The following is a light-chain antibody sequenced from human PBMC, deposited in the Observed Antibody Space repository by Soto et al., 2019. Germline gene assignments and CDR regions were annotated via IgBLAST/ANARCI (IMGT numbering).Light chain of an antibody. J-gene: IGKJ4*01. CDR3: QQRSNWLT. CDR2: GAS. CDR1: QSVSSSY. Sequence: EIVMTQSPATLSVSPGERATLSCRASQSVSSSYLAWYQQKPGQAPRLLIYGASSRATGIPDRFSGSGSGTDFTLTISRLEPEDFAVYYCQQRSNWLTFGGGTKV. V-gene: IGKV3D-20*02.